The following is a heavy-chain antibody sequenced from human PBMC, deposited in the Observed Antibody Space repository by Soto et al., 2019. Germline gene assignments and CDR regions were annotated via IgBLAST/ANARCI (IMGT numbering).Heavy chain of an antibody. Sequence: GGSLRLSCAASGFTFSNYAINWVRQSPGKGLEWVSVISGSVGSTYYADSVKGRFTITRDNSKNTLYLQMNSLRAEDTAVYFCARGEKYSGRIFDYWGQGTLVTVSS. CDR1: GFTFSNYA. V-gene: IGHV3-23*01. CDR3: ARGEKYSGRIFDY. CDR2: ISGSVGST. D-gene: IGHD1-26*01. J-gene: IGHJ4*01.